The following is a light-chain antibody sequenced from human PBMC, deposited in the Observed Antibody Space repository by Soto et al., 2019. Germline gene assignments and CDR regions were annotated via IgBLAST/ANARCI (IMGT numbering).Light chain of an antibody. CDR3: SSYTTANTLTYV. CDR2: DVT. V-gene: IGLV2-14*03. CDR1: SSDVGTYDF. Sequence: QSALTQPASVSGSPGQSITISCTATSSDVGTYDFVSWYQHHPGKAPKLIIFDVTNRPSGVSRRFSGSRSDNAASLTISGLQPEDEAFYYCSSYTTANTLTYVFGTGTKLTVL. J-gene: IGLJ1*01.